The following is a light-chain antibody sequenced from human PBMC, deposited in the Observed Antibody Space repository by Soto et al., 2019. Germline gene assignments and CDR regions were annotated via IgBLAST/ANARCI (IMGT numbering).Light chain of an antibody. Sequence: IVLTQSPGTLSLSPGERATLSCRASQSVSSSYLAWYQQKPGQAPRLLIYGASSRATGSPDRFSGSGSGTDFTLTISRLEPEDFAVYYYQQYGSSSYALGQGTKLEIK. CDR2: GAS. V-gene: IGKV3-20*01. CDR3: QQYGSSSYA. J-gene: IGKJ2*01. CDR1: QSVSSSY.